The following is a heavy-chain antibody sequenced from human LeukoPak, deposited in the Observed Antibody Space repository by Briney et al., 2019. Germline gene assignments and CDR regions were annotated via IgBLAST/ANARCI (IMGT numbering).Heavy chain of an antibody. CDR3: ARDSGLYYYGSGSYSYGMDV. CDR2: ISAYNGNT. J-gene: IGHJ6*02. D-gene: IGHD3-10*01. V-gene: IGHV1-18*01. CDR1: GYTFTSYG. Sequence: GASVKVSCKASGYTFTSYGISWVQQAPGQGLEWMGWISAYNGNTNYAQKLQGRVTMTTDTSTSTAYMELRSLRSDDTAVYYCARDSGLYYYGSGSYSYGMDVWGQGTTVTVSS.